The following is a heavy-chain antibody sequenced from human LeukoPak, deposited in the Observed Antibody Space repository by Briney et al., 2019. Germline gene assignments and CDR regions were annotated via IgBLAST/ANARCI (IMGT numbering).Heavy chain of an antibody. V-gene: IGHV4-30-4*02. CDR3: ARHWEASSWYVDY. CDR2: IYYSGTT. CDR1: GGSISSGDYY. D-gene: IGHD6-13*01. J-gene: IGHJ4*02. Sequence: PSETLSLTCTVSGGSISSGDYYWSWIRQPPGKGLEWIGYIYYSGTTYYNPSLKSRVTMSVDTSKNQFSLKLSSVTAADTAVYYCARHWEASSWYVDYWGQGTLVIVSS.